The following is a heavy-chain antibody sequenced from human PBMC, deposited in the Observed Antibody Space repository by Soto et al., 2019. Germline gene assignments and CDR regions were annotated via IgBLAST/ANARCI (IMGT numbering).Heavy chain of an antibody. D-gene: IGHD2-8*01. J-gene: IGHJ2*01. CDR3: ARGMGRYLDL. CDR2: VFASART. CDR1: GDSISNLY. Sequence: QVQLQESGPGLVKPSETLSLTCTVSGDSISNLYWSWIRQPAGQGLESIGRVFASARTNCNPSLQSGVTMSLDTSKNQFSLRLTSVSAADTAVYFCARGMGRYLDLWGRGTLVIVSS. V-gene: IGHV4-4*07.